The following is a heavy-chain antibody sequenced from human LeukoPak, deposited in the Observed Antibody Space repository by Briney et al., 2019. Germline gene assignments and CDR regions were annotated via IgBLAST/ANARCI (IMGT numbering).Heavy chain of an antibody. CDR1: GGTFSSYA. CDR3: ASQGLYSSSPYYFDY. V-gene: IGHV1-69*06. D-gene: IGHD6-13*01. J-gene: IGHJ4*02. Sequence: SVKVSCKASGGTFSSYAISWVRQAPGQGLEWMGGIIPIFGTANYAQKFQGRVTITADKSTSTAYMELSSLRSEDTAVYYCASQGLYSSSPYYFDYWGQGTLVTVSS. CDR2: IIPIFGTA.